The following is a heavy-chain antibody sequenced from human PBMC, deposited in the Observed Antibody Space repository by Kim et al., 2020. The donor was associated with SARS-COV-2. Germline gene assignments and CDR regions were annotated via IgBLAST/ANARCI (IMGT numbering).Heavy chain of an antibody. CDR1: GFTFSSYA. D-gene: IGHD3-10*01. V-gene: IGHV3-23*01. CDR2: ISGSGGST. CDR3: AKEGYGSGSYYNGKNPINWYFDL. Sequence: GGSLRLSCAASGFTFSSYAMSWVRQAPGKGLEWVSAISGSGGSTYYADSVKGRFTISRDNSKNTLYLQMNSLRAEDTAVYYCAKEGYGSGSYYNGKNPINWYFDLWGRGTLVTVSS. J-gene: IGHJ2*01.